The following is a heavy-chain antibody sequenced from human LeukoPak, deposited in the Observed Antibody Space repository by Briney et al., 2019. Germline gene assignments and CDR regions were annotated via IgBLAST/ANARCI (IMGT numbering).Heavy chain of an antibody. Sequence: GGSLRLSCAASGFTLNSYWMSWVRQAPGKGLEWVANIKRDGSEKTYVDSVKGRFTISRDNAKNSLYLQMNSLRAEDTAVYYCARVGPVADLYYYYGMDVWGQGTTVTVSS. J-gene: IGHJ6*02. V-gene: IGHV3-7*01. CDR1: GFTLNSYW. CDR2: IKRDGSEK. D-gene: IGHD6-19*01. CDR3: ARVGPVADLYYYYGMDV.